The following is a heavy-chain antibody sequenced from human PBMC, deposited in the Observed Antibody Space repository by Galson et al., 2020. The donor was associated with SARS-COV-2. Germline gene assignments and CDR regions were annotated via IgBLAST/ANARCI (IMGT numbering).Heavy chain of an antibody. J-gene: IGHJ6*02. CDR2: ISSSSSYI. V-gene: IGHV3-21*01. CDR3: ARDRRGNYYYGMDV. CDR1: GYTFRSYS. D-gene: IGHD3-16*01. Sequence: GGTLRLSCAASGYTFRSYSMNWVRQAPGKGLEWVSSISSSSSYIYYADSVKGRFTITRDNAKNSLYLQMNSLRAEDTAVYYCARDRRGNYYYGMDVWGQGTTVTVSS.